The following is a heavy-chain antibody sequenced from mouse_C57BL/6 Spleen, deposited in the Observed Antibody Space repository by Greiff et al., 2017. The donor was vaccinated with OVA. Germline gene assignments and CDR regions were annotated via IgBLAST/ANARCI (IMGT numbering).Heavy chain of an antibody. Sequence: VQLQQSGPELVKPGASVKISCKASGYAFSSSWMNWVKQRPGKGLEWIGRIYPGDGDTNYNGKFKGKATLTADKSSSTAYMQLSSLTSEDSAVYFCARWELLRYLDYWGQGTTLTVSS. CDR3: ARWELLRYLDY. CDR2: IYPGDGDT. D-gene: IGHD1-1*01. CDR1: GYAFSSSW. V-gene: IGHV1-82*01. J-gene: IGHJ2*01.